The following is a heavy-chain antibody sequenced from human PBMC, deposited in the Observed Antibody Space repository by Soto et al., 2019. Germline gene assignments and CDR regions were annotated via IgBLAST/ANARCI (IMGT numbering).Heavy chain of an antibody. CDR3: ASLLASDSSGYYYYYGMDV. D-gene: IGHD3-22*01. Sequence: ASVKVSCKASGGTFSSYTISWVRQAPGQGLEWMGRIIPILGIANYAQKFQGRVTITADKSTSSAYMELSSLRSEDTAVYYCASLLASDSSGYYYYYGMDVLGQGTTVTVSS. CDR2: IIPILGIA. CDR1: GGTFSSYT. J-gene: IGHJ6*02. V-gene: IGHV1-69*02.